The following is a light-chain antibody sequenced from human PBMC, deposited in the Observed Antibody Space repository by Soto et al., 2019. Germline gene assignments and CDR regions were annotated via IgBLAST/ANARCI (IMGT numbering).Light chain of an antibody. Sequence: QSVLTQPPSASGTPGPRVTISCSGSSSNIGSTYVYWYQQLPGTAPKLLIYSNNQRPSGVPDRFSGSKSGTSASLAISGLRSEDEADYYCAAWDDSLSGVVFGGGTKLTVL. J-gene: IGLJ2*01. CDR3: AAWDDSLSGVV. CDR1: SSNIGSTY. CDR2: SNN. V-gene: IGLV1-47*02.